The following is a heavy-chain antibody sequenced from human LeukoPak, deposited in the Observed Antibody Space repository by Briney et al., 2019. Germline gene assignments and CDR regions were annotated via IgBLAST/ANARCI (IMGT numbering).Heavy chain of an antibody. CDR1: GGSFSGYY. CDR3: ARHYGP. V-gene: IGHV4-34*01. D-gene: IGHD3-16*01. CDR2: INHSGST. Sequence: SETLSLTCAVYGGSFSGYYWSWIRQPPGKGLEWIGEINHSGSTYYNPSLKSRVTISVDTSRNQFSLNLSSVTATDTAVYYCARHYGPWGQGTLVAVSS. J-gene: IGHJ5*02.